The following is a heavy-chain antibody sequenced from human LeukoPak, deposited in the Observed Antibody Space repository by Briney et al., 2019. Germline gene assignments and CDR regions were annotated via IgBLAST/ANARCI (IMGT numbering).Heavy chain of an antibody. V-gene: IGHV3-21*01. CDR2: ISSSSTYK. Sequence: GGSLRLSCAASGFMFNSYVMNWVRQAPGKGLEWVSSISSSSTYKNYADSVRGRFTISRDNAKDLLYLQMNSLRAEDTAVYYCTRAFEGYCSCGRCPDFDYWGQGALVTVSS. J-gene: IGHJ4*02. CDR1: GFMFNSYV. D-gene: IGHD2-15*01. CDR3: TRAFEGYCSCGRCPDFDY.